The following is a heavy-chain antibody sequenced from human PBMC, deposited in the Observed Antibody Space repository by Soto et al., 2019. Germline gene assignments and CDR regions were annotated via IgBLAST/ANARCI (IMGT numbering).Heavy chain of an antibody. CDR1: GGSISSYY. CDR3: ARVYGGGFDY. V-gene: IGHV4-59*01. CDR2: IYYSGST. J-gene: IGHJ4*02. D-gene: IGHD4-17*01. Sequence: QVQLQESDPGLVKPSETLSLTCTVSGGSISSYYWSWIRQPPGKGLEWIGYIYYSGSTKYNPSLKSRVTISVDTSKNQFSLKLSSVTAADTAVYYCARVYGGGFDYWGQGTLVTVSS.